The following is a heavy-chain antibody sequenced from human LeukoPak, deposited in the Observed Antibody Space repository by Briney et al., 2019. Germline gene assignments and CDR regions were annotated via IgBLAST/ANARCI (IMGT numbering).Heavy chain of an antibody. CDR3: ARGPPYSSGWYNY. V-gene: IGHV4-34*01. D-gene: IGHD6-19*01. Sequence: SETLSLTCAVYGGSFSGYYWSWIRQPPGKGLEWIGEINHSGSTNYNPSLKSRVTISVDTSKNQFSLKLSSVTAADTAVYYCARGPPYSSGWYNYWGQGTLVTVSP. CDR1: GGSFSGYY. J-gene: IGHJ4*02. CDR2: INHSGST.